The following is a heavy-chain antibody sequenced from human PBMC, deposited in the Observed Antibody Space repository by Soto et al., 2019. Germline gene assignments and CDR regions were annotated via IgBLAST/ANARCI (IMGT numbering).Heavy chain of an antibody. CDR3: AKSNSSRWYAPYYYYMDV. V-gene: IGHV3-30*18. D-gene: IGHD6-13*01. CDR1: GFTFSSYG. CDR2: ISYDGSNK. J-gene: IGHJ6*03. Sequence: GGSLRLSCAASGFTFSSYGMHWVRQAPGKGLEWVAVISYDGSNKYYADSVKGRFTISRDNSKNTLYLQMNSLRAEDTAVYYCAKSNSSRWYAPYYYYMDVWGKGTTVTVSS.